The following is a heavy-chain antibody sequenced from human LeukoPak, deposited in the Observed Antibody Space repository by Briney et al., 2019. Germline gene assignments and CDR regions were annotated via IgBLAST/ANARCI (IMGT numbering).Heavy chain of an antibody. J-gene: IGHJ3*01. D-gene: IGHD3-10*01. CDR2: MSSDGAST. CDR3: AKDSYGSGRPLHTFDV. V-gene: IGHV3-23*01. CDR1: GFTLPIHA. Sequence: AGARRLSCPAPGFTLPIHAMTWIPQAPGMGLERVSGMSSDGASTHYAESVKGQFTISRDNSQNTLFLQMNSLRVEDTAIYYCAKDSYGSGRPLHTFDVWGQGTMVTVSS.